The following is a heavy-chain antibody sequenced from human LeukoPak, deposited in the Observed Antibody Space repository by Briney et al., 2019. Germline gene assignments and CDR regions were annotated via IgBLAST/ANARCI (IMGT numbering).Heavy chain of an antibody. Sequence: SETLSLTCTVSGGSISSSSYYWGWIRQPPGKGLEWIVSIYYSGSTYYNPSLKSRVTISVDTSKNQFSLKLSSVTAADTAVYYCARVAGGYSYGYPDYWGQGTLVTVSS. CDR3: ARVAGGYSYGYPDY. V-gene: IGHV4-39*07. D-gene: IGHD5-18*01. J-gene: IGHJ4*02. CDR1: GGSISSSSYY. CDR2: IYYSGST.